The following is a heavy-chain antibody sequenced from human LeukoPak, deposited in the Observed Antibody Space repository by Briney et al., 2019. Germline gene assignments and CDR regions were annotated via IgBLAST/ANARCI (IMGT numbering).Heavy chain of an antibody. CDR3: AGDMSGTYSFDY. Sequence: GGSLRLSCSASGFTLFWHVMHWVRQAPGKALEYVSFIHHNGEITSYADSVRGRFTVSRDNSKNTLFLELSSLRVDDTAVYYCAGDMSGTYSFDYWGQGTLVTVSS. CDR1: GFTLFWHV. J-gene: IGHJ4*02. CDR2: IHHNGEIT. D-gene: IGHD1-26*01. V-gene: IGHV3-64D*06.